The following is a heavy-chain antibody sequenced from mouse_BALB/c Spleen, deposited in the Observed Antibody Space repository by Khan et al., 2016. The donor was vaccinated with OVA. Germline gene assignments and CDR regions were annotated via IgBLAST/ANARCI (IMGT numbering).Heavy chain of an antibody. J-gene: IGHJ4*01. CDR2: IYPGSGST. CDR3: AKIFYGNSYAMDY. Sequence: QVQLQQSGPELVKPGASVKMSCKASEYTFTDYDIRWVKQRTGQGLEWIGEIYPGSGSTFYNEKFKGKATLTADKSSNTAYMQLSSLTSEDSAVYFCAKIFYGNSYAMDYWGQGTAVTVSS. CDR1: EYTFTDYD. V-gene: IGHV1-77*01. D-gene: IGHD2-1*01.